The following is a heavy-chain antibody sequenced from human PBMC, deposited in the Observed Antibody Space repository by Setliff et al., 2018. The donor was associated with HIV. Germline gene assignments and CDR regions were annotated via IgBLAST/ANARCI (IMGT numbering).Heavy chain of an antibody. J-gene: IGHJ4*02. Sequence: GGSLRLSCAASGFTFSGHSMHWVRQVPGQGLVWVSGIKNDGSDIFYVDSVKGRFTISRDNAKNRLYLQMNSLRAEDTAAYYCAKDYFSGYDFRYFFDYWGQGALVTVSS. D-gene: IGHD5-12*01. CDR2: IKNDGSDI. CDR1: GFTFSGHS. V-gene: IGHV3-74*01. CDR3: AKDYFSGYDFRYFFDY.